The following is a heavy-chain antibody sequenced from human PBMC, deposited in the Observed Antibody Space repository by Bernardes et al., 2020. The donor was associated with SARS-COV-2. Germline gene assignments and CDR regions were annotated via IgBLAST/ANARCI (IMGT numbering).Heavy chain of an antibody. D-gene: IGHD5-12*01. Sequence: GGSLRLSCAASGFSFSDYCMHWVRQAPGKGLMWVSRINGGGSSVNYADSVKGRFTISRDNAKNTLYLQMSRLSAEDTAVYYCTRGPLSGYGSFGLWGQGNLGTVSS. CDR2: INGGGSSV. CDR1: GFSFSDYC. J-gene: IGHJ4*02. V-gene: IGHV3-74*01. CDR3: TRGPLSGYGSFGL.